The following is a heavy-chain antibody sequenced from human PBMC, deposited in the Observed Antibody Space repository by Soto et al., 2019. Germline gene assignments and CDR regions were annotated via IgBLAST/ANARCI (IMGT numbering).Heavy chain of an antibody. Sequence: EVQLVESGGGLVKPGGSLRLSCAASGFTFSNAWMSWVRQAPGKGLEWVGRIKSKTDGGTTDYAAPVKGRFTISRDDSKNTRYLQMNSLKTEDTAVYYCTTDLKGLRLFWYFDLWGRGTLVTVSS. CDR1: GFTFSNAW. D-gene: IGHD5-12*01. J-gene: IGHJ2*01. CDR2: IKSKTDGGTT. CDR3: TTDLKGLRLFWYFDL. V-gene: IGHV3-15*01.